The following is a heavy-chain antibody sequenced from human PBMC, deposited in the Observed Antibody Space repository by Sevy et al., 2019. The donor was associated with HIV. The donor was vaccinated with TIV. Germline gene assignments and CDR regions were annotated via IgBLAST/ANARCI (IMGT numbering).Heavy chain of an antibody. J-gene: IGHJ6*02. Sequence: SESLSLTCAVSGGSIRSSHWWSWVRQSPGKGLQWIGEIYYSGSRNYKPSLKSRLTISVDTSNNLFSLRLSSVTAADTVVYYCAREEYFYGSGTYGYGMDVWGQGTTVTVSS. CDR1: GGSIRSSHW. CDR3: AREEYFYGSGTYGYGMDV. V-gene: IGHV4-4*02. CDR2: IYYSGSR. D-gene: IGHD3-10*01.